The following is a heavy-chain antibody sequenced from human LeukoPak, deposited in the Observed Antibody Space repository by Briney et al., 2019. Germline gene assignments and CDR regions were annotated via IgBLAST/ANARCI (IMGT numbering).Heavy chain of an antibody. CDR2: INSDGSWT. D-gene: IGHD2/OR15-2a*01. CDR1: GFIFNNFA. V-gene: IGHV3-74*01. Sequence: GGSLRLSCAASGFIFNNFAMSWVRQAPGKGLVWVSHINSDGSWTSYADSVKGRFTISKDNAKNTVYLQMNSLRAEDTAVYYCVSFYETYWGRGTLVTVSS. CDR3: VSFYETY. J-gene: IGHJ4*02.